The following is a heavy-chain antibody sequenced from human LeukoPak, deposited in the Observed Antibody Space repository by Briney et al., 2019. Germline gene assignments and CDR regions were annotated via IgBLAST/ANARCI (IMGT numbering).Heavy chain of an antibody. J-gene: IGHJ3*02. V-gene: IGHV4-30-4*07. CDR2: IYYSGST. Sequence: PSQTLSLTCAVSGGSISSGGYSWSWIRQPPGKGLEWIGYIYYSGSTYYNPSLKSRVTISVDTSKNQFSLKLSSVTAADTAVYYCARDWSGPVAFDIWGQGTMVTVSS. CDR1: GGSISSGGYS. CDR3: ARDWSGPVAFDI.